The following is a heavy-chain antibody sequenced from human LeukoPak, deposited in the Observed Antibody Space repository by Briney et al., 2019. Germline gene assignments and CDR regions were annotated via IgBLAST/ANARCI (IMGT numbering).Heavy chain of an antibody. D-gene: IGHD6-13*01. CDR1: GGTFIIYA. J-gene: IGHJ4*02. Sequence: SVTVSCTASGGTFIIYAISWVRQAPGQGLEWMGGIIPIFGTANYAQKFQGRVTITADESTSTAYMELSSLRSEDTAVYYCARNFIAAAGTTFDYWGQGTLVTVSS. V-gene: IGHV1-69*13. CDR3: ARNFIAAAGTTFDY. CDR2: IIPIFGTA.